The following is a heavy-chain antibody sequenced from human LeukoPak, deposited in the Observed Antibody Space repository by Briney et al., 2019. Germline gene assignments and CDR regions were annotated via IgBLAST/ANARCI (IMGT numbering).Heavy chain of an antibody. CDR2: ISSSSSYI. J-gene: IGHJ4*02. V-gene: IGHV3-21*01. CDR1: GFTFSSYS. Sequence: GRSLRLSCAASGFTFSSYSMNWVRQAPGKGLEWVSSISSSSSYIYYADSVKGRFTISRDNAKNSLYLQMNSLRAEDTAVYYCARDGDPYYFDYWGQGTLVTVSS. CDR3: ARDGDPYYFDY. D-gene: IGHD7-27*01.